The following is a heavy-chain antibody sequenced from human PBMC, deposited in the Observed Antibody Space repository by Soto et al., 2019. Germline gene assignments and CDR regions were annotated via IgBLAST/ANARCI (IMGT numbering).Heavy chain of an antibody. CDR2: IIPIFGTA. CDR3: VGSTIFGVDQSSGMDV. Sequence: QVQLVQSGAEVKKPGSSVKVSCKASGGTFSSYAISWVRQAPGQGLEWMGGIIPIFGTANYAQKFQGRVTITADESTSTAYMELSSLRSEDTAVYYCVGSTIFGVDQSSGMDVWGQGTTVTVSS. J-gene: IGHJ6*02. CDR1: GGTFSSYA. V-gene: IGHV1-69*01. D-gene: IGHD3-3*01.